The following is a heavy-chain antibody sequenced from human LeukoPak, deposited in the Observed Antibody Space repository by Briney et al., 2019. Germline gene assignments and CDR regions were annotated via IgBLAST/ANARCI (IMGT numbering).Heavy chain of an antibody. CDR1: GFTFDDYA. Sequence: PGRSLRLSCAASGFTFDDYAMHWVRQAPGKGLEWVAGISWNSGSVGYADSVKGRFTISRDNAKNSLDLQMNSLRAEDTAVYYCAKDRYGDYPYNWFDPWGQGTLVTVSS. D-gene: IGHD4-17*01. V-gene: IGHV3-9*01. CDR2: ISWNSGSV. J-gene: IGHJ5*02. CDR3: AKDRYGDYPYNWFDP.